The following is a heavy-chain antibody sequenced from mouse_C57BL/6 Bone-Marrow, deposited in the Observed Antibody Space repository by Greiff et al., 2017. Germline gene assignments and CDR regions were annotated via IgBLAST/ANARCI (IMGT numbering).Heavy chain of an antibody. Sequence: QVQLKQPGAELVMPGASVKLSCKASGYTFTSYWMHWVKQRPGQGLEWIGEIDPSDSYTNYNQKFKGKSTLTVDKTSSRAYMQLCSLTSEDSTVYYCARGLFAYWGQGTLVTVSA. CDR3: ARGLFAY. V-gene: IGHV1-69*01. J-gene: IGHJ3*01. CDR2: IDPSDSYT. CDR1: GYTFTSYW.